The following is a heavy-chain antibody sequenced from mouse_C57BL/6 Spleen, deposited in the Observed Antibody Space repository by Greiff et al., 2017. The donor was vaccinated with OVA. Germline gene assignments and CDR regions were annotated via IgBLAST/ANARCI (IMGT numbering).Heavy chain of an antibody. CDR2: IDPSDSYT. J-gene: IGHJ4*01. CDR1: GYTFTSYW. D-gene: IGHD1-1*01. Sequence: QVQLQQPGAELVMPGASVKLSCKASGYTFTSYWMNWVKQRPGQGLEWIGEIDPSDSYTNYNHTFKGKSTLTLDKSSSTPYMQLSNPTYEDTAVYYCARRGYGSRYYAMGYWGQGTSVTVSS. CDR3: ARRGYGSRYYAMGY. V-gene: IGHV1-69*01.